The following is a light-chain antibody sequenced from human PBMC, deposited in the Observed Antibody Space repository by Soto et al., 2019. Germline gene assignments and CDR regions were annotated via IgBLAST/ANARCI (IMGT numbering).Light chain of an antibody. CDR2: DVA. CDR3: CSFAGTSTWV. CDR1: TGDVGSYNY. J-gene: IGLJ3*02. Sequence: QSALTQPRSVSGSPGQSVTISCTGTTGDVGSYNYVSWYQQHPGKAPKLMIYDVAERPSGVPDRFSGSKSGITASLTISGLQAADEGDYYCCSFAGTSTWVFGGGTKVTVL. V-gene: IGLV2-11*01.